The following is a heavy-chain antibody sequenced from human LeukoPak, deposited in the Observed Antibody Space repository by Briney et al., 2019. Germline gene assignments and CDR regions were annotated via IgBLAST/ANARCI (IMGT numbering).Heavy chain of an antibody. CDR3: AREATYYYDSSGYYV. CDR1: GGSISSGSYY. D-gene: IGHD3-22*01. CDR2: IYTSGST. V-gene: IGHV4-61*02. J-gene: IGHJ1*01. Sequence: SETLSLTCTVSGGSISSGSYYWSWIRQPAGKGLEWIGRIYTSGSTNYNPSLKSRVTISVDTSKNQFSLKLSSVTAADTAVYYCAREATYYYDSSGYYVWGQGTLVTVSS.